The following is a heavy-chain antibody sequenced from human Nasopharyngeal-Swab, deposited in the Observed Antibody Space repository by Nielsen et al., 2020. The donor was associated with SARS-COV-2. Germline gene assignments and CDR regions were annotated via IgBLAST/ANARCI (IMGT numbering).Heavy chain of an antibody. J-gene: IGHJ5*01. CDR3: ARLEYDFWSGSDNWFDP. D-gene: IGHD3-3*01. V-gene: IGHV5-51*01. Sequence: GESLKISCKGSGYSFISYWIGWVRQMPGKGLEWMGIIYPGDSDTRYSPSFQGQVTISADKSISTAYLQWSSLKASDTAMYYCARLEYDFWSGSDNWFDPWGQGTLVTVSS. CDR1: GYSFISYW. CDR2: IYPGDSDT.